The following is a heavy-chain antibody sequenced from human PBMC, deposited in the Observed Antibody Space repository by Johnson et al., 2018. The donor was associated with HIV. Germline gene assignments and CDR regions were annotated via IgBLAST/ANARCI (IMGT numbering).Heavy chain of an antibody. CDR2: ISSSGSTI. V-gene: IGHV3-11*04. CDR1: GFTFSDYY. Sequence: QVQLVESGGGLVKPGGSLRLSCAASGFTFSDYYMSWIRQAPGKGLEWVSYISSSGSTIYYADSVKGRFTISRDNAKNSLYLQMNSLRAEEPAVYYCARSRRWTGTVTRPLEAFDIWGQGTMVTVSS. CDR3: ARSRRWTGTVTRPLEAFDI. J-gene: IGHJ3*02. D-gene: IGHD4-11*01.